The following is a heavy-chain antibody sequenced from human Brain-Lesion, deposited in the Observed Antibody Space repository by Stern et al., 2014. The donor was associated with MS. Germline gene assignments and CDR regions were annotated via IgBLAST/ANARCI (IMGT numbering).Heavy chain of an antibody. CDR3: ARGVGDY. V-gene: IGHV3-74*02. CDR1: GFKFSSYW. J-gene: IGHJ4*02. D-gene: IGHD3-16*01. Sequence: EVQLVESGGGLVQPGGSLRLSCAASGFKFSSYWMHWVRQFPEKGVFWVSQMNRDGSDTSYADSVKGRFSISRDNIRNMLYLRMTSLRAEDTAVYYCARGVGDYWGQGARVTVSS. CDR2: MNRDGSDT.